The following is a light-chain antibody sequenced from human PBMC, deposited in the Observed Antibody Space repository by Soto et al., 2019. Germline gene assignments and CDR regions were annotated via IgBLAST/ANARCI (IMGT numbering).Light chain of an antibody. J-gene: IGLJ1*01. CDR3: SSYAGSDTYV. Sequence: QSVLTQPASVSGSPGQSITISCTGTSSDIGGYNYVSWYQQHPGKAPKLLIYEVRNRPSGVSDRFSGSKSGNTASLTISGLQTEDEADYYCSSYAGSDTYVFGTGTKVTV. V-gene: IGLV2-14*01. CDR2: EVR. CDR1: SSDIGGYNY.